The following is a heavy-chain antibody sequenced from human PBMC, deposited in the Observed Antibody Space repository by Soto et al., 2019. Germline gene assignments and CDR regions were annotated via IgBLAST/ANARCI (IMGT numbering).Heavy chain of an antibody. CDR3: ARGGGYCSGGSCYSDYVDV. CDR1: GYTFTSYD. J-gene: IGHJ6*03. D-gene: IGHD2-15*01. V-gene: IGHV1-18*01. Sequence: ASVKVSCKASGYTFTSYDINWVRQATGQGLEWMGWISAYNGNTNYAQKLQGRVTMTTDTSTSTAYMELRSLRSDDTAVHYCARGGGYCSGGSCYSDYVDVWGKGTTVTVSS. CDR2: ISAYNGNT.